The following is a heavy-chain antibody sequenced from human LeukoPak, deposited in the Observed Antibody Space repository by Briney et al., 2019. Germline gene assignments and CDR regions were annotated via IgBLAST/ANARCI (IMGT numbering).Heavy chain of an antibody. J-gene: IGHJ4*02. Sequence: GGSLRLSCAASGFTFSNYWIHWVRQAPGKGLVWVSRVNGDGGATNYADSVKGRFTISRDNAKNTLYLQMNSLRPEDTAVYYCARNHYGSVDYWGQGTLVTVSS. CDR1: GFTFSNYW. D-gene: IGHD3-10*01. V-gene: IGHV3-74*01. CDR3: ARNHYGSVDY. CDR2: VNGDGGAT.